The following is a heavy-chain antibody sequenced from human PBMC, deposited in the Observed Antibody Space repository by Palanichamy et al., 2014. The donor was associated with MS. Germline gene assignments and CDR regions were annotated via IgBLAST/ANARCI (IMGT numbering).Heavy chain of an antibody. V-gene: IGHV3-48*04. J-gene: IGHJ4*02. CDR1: GFTFSRYT. CDR3: GRVTYSREVTPIEL. Sequence: QLVESGGGLEQPGGSLRLSCAASGFTFSRYTMNWIRQAPGKGLEWIAYISSSSTLIYYGDSVKGRFTISRDNAKNSLNLQMNSLRADDTAIYYCGRVTYSREVTPIELWGQGTLVTVSS. CDR2: ISSSSTLI. D-gene: IGHD2-21*01.